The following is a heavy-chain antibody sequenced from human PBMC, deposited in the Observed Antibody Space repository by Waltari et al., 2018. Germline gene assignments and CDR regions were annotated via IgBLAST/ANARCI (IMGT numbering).Heavy chain of an antibody. J-gene: IGHJ5*02. D-gene: IGHD3-3*01. Sequence: EVHLLESGGGLVHPGASLRLSCAVSGFPLNDFPMTWVRQVSGKGLEWVSSIRNSGDTPFYADSVRGRFTISKDISKNTLFLDMIGLRGEDTATYYCAKSSFNYDFVMATWGQGALVTVSS. CDR1: GFPLNDFP. CDR3: AKSSFNYDFVMAT. V-gene: IGHV3-23*01. CDR2: IRNSGDTP.